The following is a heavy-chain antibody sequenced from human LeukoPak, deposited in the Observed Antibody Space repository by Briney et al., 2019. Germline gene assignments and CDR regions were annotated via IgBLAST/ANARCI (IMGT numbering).Heavy chain of an antibody. V-gene: IGHV1-69*13. J-gene: IGHJ6*03. D-gene: IGHD3-3*01. CDR2: IIPIFGTA. CDR3: ARSRTIFGVGYYMEV. Sequence: SVKVSCKASGGTFSSYAISWLRQAPGQGLEWMGGIIPIFGTANYAQKFQGRVTITADESTSTAYMGLSSLRSEDTAVYYCARSRTIFGVGYYMEVWGKGTTVTVSS. CDR1: GGTFSSYA.